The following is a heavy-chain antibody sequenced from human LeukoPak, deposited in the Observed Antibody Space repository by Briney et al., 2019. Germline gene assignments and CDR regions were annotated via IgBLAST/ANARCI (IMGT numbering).Heavy chain of an antibody. Sequence: GGSLRLSCATSGFTFSSYGMHWVRQAPGKGLEWVAVISYDGSNKYYADSVKGRFTISRDNSKNTLYPQMNSLRAEDTAVYYCAKDIDAPLWGDAFDIWGQGTMVTVSS. J-gene: IGHJ3*02. CDR3: AKDIDAPLWGDAFDI. V-gene: IGHV3-30*18. CDR1: GFTFSSYG. CDR2: ISYDGSNK. D-gene: IGHD3-10*01.